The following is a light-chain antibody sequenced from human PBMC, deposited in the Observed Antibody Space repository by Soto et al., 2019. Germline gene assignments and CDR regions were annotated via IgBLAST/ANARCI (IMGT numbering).Light chain of an antibody. CDR2: MAS. Sequence: DIQLTQSPSTLSASVGDRVTITCRASQSITNWLAWYQQKPGKAPKVLIHMASSLKSGVPSRFSGRGSGTEFTLPITSLQPDDSATYYGQQYNSLSSVSFGGGTKVEI. CDR1: QSITNW. J-gene: IGKJ4*01. CDR3: QQYNSLSSVS. V-gene: IGKV1-5*03.